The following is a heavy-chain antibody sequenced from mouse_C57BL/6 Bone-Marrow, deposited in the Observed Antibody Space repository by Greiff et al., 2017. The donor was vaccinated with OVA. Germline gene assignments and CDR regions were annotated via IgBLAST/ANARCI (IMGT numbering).Heavy chain of an antibody. V-gene: IGHV1-81*01. Sequence: VQLQQPGAELARPGASVKLSCKASGYTFTSYGIRWVKQRTGQGLEWIGEINPRSGNTNYNEKFKGKATLTADKSSSTAYMQLRSLTSEDSAVYFYASYGYIWFAYWGQGTLVTVSA. CDR1: GYTFTSYG. J-gene: IGHJ3*01. CDR3: ASYGYIWFAY. D-gene: IGHD2-2*01. CDR2: INPRSGNT.